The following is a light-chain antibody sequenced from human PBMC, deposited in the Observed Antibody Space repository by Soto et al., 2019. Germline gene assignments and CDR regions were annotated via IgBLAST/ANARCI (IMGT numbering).Light chain of an antibody. CDR2: GTF. V-gene: IGKV3-20*01. Sequence: EIVLTQSPGTLSLSPGERATLSCRASQSVSSSYLAWFQQIPGQAPRLLIHGTFSRATGIPDRFNGSGSGTDFTLTISRMEPEDFAVYYCQHYGSSPFTFGPGTKVDIK. CDR1: QSVSSSY. J-gene: IGKJ3*01. CDR3: QHYGSSPFT.